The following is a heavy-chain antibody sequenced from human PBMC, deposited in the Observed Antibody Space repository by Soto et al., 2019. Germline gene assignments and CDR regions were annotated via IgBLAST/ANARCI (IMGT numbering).Heavy chain of an antibody. Sequence: SLKVSCKGSGGTFSSYAISWVRQAPGQGLEWMGGIIPIFGTANYAQKLQGRVTITADESTNTAYMELSSLRSEDTAVYYCATQVVWGYYFDYWGQGTLVTVSS. J-gene: IGHJ4*02. CDR2: IIPIFGTA. CDR3: ATQVVWGYYFDY. V-gene: IGHV1-69*13. CDR1: GGTFSSYA. D-gene: IGHD2-15*01.